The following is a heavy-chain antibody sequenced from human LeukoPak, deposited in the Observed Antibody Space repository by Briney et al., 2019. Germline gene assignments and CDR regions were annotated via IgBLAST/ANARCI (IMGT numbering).Heavy chain of an antibody. CDR1: GGSFSDYY. CDR3: ARGRQDVNMIVVVMAGVSYYLDV. J-gene: IGHJ6*03. D-gene: IGHD3-22*01. V-gene: IGHV4-34*01. Sequence: SETLSLTCAVYGGSFSDYYWTWIRQTPGKGLEWIGDMSPSGSPNYNPSLKSGVTISVEKSKNQFSLKLRSVTAAETAVYYCARGRQDVNMIVVVMAGVSYYLDVWGKGTTVTVS. CDR2: MSPSGSP.